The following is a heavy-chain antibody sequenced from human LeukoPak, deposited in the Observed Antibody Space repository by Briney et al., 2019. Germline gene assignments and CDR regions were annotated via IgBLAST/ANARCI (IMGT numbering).Heavy chain of an antibody. V-gene: IGHV1-8*01. CDR1: GYTFTSYD. CDR3: ARVAAAGTPSYAEYFQH. J-gene: IGHJ1*01. D-gene: IGHD6-13*01. CDR2: MNPNSGNT. Sequence: GASVKGSCTASGYTFTSYDINWVRQGTGQGLEWMGWMNPNSGNTGYAQKFQGRVTMTRTTSISTAYMELSSLRSEDTAVYYCARVAAAGTPSYAEYFQHWGQGTLVTVSS.